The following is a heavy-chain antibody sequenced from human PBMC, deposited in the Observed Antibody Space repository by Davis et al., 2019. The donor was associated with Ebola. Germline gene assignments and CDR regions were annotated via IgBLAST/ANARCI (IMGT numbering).Heavy chain of an antibody. CDR1: GYTFTSYY. CDR3: ARAFRIGWFDP. V-gene: IGHV1-46*01. D-gene: IGHD3-10*01. CDR2: INPSGGST. Sequence: ASVQVSCKASGYTFTSYYMHWVRQAPGQGLEWMGIINPSGGSTSYAQKFQGRVTMTRDTSTSTVYMELSSLRSEDTAVYYCARAFRIGWFDPWGQGTLVTVSS. J-gene: IGHJ5*02.